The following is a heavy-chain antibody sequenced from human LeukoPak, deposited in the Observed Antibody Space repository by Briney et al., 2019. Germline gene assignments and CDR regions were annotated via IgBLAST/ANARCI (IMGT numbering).Heavy chain of an antibody. J-gene: IGHJ4*02. CDR1: GYSFTSYW. D-gene: IGHD3-22*01. Sequence: GESLKISCKGSGYSFTSYWIGWVRQMPGKGLEWMGIIYPGDSDTRYSPSFQGQVAISADKSISTAYLQWSSLKASATAMYYCARRSDSSGFPLDYWGQGTLVTVSS. CDR3: ARRSDSSGFPLDY. CDR2: IYPGDSDT. V-gene: IGHV5-51*01.